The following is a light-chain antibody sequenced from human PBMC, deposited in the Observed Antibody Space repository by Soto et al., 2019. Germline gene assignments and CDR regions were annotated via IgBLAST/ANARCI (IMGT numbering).Light chain of an antibody. CDR2: GVS. CDR3: QQYANSPVP. J-gene: IGKJ5*01. Sequence: RVWAQTPGTLASSPRKSATLSCRASQTVSSNFLAWYQQKPGQAPRLLIYGVSSRASGIPDRFFGSGSGTDFTLNISRLEAEDIAVDSCQQYANSPVPFGQGTRLEIK. V-gene: IGKV3-20*01. CDR1: QTVSSNF.